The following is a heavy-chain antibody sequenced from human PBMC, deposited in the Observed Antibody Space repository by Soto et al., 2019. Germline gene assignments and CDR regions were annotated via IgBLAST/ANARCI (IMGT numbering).Heavy chain of an antibody. J-gene: IGHJ6*02. CDR3: AKDFIAAAGKDYYGMDV. CDR1: GFTFSSYG. CDR2: ISYDGSNK. D-gene: IGHD6-13*01. Sequence: GGSLRLSCAASGFTFSSYGMHWVRQAPGKGLEWVAVISYDGSNKYYADSVKGRFTISRDNSKNTLYLQMNSLRAEDTAVYYCAKDFIAAAGKDYYGMDVWGQGTTVTVSS. V-gene: IGHV3-30*18.